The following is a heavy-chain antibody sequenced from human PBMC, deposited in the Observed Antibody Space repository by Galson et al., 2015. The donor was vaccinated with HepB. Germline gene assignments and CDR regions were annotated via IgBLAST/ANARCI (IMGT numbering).Heavy chain of an antibody. CDR1: GFTFTNYG. V-gene: IGHV3-33*06. CDR2: IWYDGTYT. J-gene: IGHJ4*02. D-gene: IGHD5-24*01. Sequence: SLRLSCAASGFTFTNYGLHWVRQAPGKGLEWMAFIWYDGTYTYYADSVKGRFTISRDNSKNTMYLKMNSLRAEDTAVYYCAKEGGVEGGFDYWGQGTLVTVSS. CDR3: AKEGGVEGGFDY.